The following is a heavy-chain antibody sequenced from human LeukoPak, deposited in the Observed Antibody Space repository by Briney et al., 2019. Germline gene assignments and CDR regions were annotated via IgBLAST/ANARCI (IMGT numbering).Heavy chain of an antibody. J-gene: IGHJ4*02. V-gene: IGHV1-46*01. CDR3: ARDASAYGSGEFFDY. CDR1: GYTFTSYY. CDR2: INPSGGST. Sequence: ASVKVSCKASGYTFTSYYMHWVRQAPGQGLEWMGIINPSGGSTSYAQKFQGRVTMTRDTSTSTVYVELSSLRSEDTAVYYCARDASAYGSGEFFDYWGQGTLVTVSS. D-gene: IGHD3-10*01.